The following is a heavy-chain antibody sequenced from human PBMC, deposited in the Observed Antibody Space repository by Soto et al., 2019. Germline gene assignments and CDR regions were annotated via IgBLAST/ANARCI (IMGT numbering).Heavy chain of an antibody. Sequence: SETLSLTCAVYGGSFSGYYWSWIRQPPGKGLEWIGEINHSGSTNYNPSLKSRVTISVDTSKNQFSLKLSSVTAADTAVYYCARVSIVVVPAAIGRNYYYYGMDVWGQGTTVTVSS. V-gene: IGHV4-34*01. D-gene: IGHD2-2*01. J-gene: IGHJ6*02. CDR1: GGSFSGYY. CDR3: ARVSIVVVPAAIGRNYYYYGMDV. CDR2: INHSGST.